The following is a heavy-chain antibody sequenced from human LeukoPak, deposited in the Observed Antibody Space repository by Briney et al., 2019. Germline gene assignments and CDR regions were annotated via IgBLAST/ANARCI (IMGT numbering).Heavy chain of an antibody. D-gene: IGHD5-18*01. J-gene: IGHJ4*02. CDR2: IDPSGGGT. V-gene: IGHV1-46*01. CDR3: GRRVTAMVYIVF. CDR1: GYTLTTYY. Sequence: ASVKVSCKASGYTLTTYYMQWVRQAPGQGLEWMGIIDPSGGGTSSAQKFQGRLTMTWHTSPSTVYMELTSLISEDTAVYYCGRRVTAMVYIVFWGERTLDSVSS.